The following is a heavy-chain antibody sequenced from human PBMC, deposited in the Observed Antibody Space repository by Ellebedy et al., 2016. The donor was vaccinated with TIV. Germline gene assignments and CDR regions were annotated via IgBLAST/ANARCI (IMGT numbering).Heavy chain of an antibody. V-gene: IGHV3-23*01. D-gene: IGHD2-21*02. J-gene: IGHJ5*02. CDR2: ISGSGRNT. CDR3: AKEGSGVTHVDA. CDR1: GFTFSSYA. Sequence: GGSLRLSXAASGFTFSSYAMSWVRQAPGKGLEWVSAISGSGRNTYYTDSVKGRFAISRDNSKNALYLQMNSLRVDDTARYYCAKEGSGVTHVDAWGQGTLVTVSS.